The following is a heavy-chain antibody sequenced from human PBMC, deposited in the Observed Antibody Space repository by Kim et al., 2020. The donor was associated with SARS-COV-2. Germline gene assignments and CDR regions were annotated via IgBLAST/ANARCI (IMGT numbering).Heavy chain of an antibody. Sequence: SETLSLTCTVSGGSISSYYWSWIRQPPGKGLEWIGYIYYSGSTNYNPSLKSRVTISVDTSKNQFSLKLSSVTAADTAVYYCARGDDSSGYPYYYYYYGMDVWGQGTTVTVSS. V-gene: IGHV4-59*01. CDR3: ARGDDSSGYPYYYYYYGMDV. J-gene: IGHJ6*02. CDR2: IYYSGST. CDR1: GGSISSYY. D-gene: IGHD3-22*01.